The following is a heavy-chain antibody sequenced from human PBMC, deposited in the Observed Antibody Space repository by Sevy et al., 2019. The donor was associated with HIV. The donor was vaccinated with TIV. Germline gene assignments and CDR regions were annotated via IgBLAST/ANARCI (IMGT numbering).Heavy chain of an antibody. V-gene: IGHV3-30*19. CDR1: GFDFSNYV. J-gene: IGHJ4*02. CDR2: TLHDESDK. D-gene: IGHD2-15*01. CDR3: ARDPDGSGHKFDY. Sequence: GSLRLSCAASGFDFSNYVMHWVRQTTGKGLEWVAVTLHDESDKFYADSVKGRFTIFRDNSKNTLFLQMNSLTVEDTAVYYCARDPDGSGHKFDYWGQGTLVTVSS.